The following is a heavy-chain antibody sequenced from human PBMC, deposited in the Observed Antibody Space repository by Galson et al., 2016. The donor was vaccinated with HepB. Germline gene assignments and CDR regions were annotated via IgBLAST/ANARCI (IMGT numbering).Heavy chain of an antibody. J-gene: IGHJ6*02. CDR1: GFTFSGYA. CDR3: TKDRPHTSTWQYFSYYYGMDV. CDR2: ITTDSGNT. Sequence: SLRLSCAGSGFTFSGYAMSWVRQAPGKGLEWVSSITTDSGNTYYADSVRGRFTISRDNSKNTLYLQMKRLRAEDTAIYYCTKDRPHTSTWQYFSYYYGMDVWGQGTKVTVSS. V-gene: IGHV3-23*01. D-gene: IGHD6-13*01.